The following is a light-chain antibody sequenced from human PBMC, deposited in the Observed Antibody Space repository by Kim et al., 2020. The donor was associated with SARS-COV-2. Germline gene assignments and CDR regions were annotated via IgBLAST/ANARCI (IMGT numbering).Light chain of an antibody. CDR3: QQYHSPWT. Sequence: LSASVGDRVTITCRASQTIDSWLGWYQQKPGKAPKLLIHKASILESGVPSRFSGSGSGAEYTLTISSLQPDDFATYYCQQYHSPWTFGQGTKLEI. J-gene: IGKJ1*01. CDR1: QTIDSW. V-gene: IGKV1-5*03. CDR2: KAS.